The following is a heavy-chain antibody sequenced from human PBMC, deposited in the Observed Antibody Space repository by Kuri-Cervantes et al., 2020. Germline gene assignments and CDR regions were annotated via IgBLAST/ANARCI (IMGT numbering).Heavy chain of an antibody. CDR3: ARGGAMVQVNDY. J-gene: IGHJ4*02. V-gene: IGHV3-74*01. CDR2: INSDGSRT. Sequence: GESLKISCAASGFTFSSYWMHWVRQGPGKGLVWVSRINSDGSRTDYADSVKGRFTISRDNAKNSLYLQMNSLRAEDTAVYYCARGGAMVQVNDYWGQGTLVTVSS. D-gene: IGHD3-10*01. CDR1: GFTFSSYW.